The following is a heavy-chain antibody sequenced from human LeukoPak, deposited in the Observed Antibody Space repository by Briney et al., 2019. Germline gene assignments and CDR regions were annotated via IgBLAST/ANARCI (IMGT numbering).Heavy chain of an antibody. CDR1: GYTFTSYY. D-gene: IGHD4-17*01. CDR3: ARDRGGDYDFDY. Sequence: ASVKVSCKASGYTFTSYYMHWVRQAPGQGLEWMGIINPSGGSTSYAQKFQGRVTITRDTSASTAYMELSSLRSEDTAVYYCARDRGGDYDFDYWAREPWSPSPQ. CDR2: INPSGGST. V-gene: IGHV1-46*01. J-gene: IGHJ4*02.